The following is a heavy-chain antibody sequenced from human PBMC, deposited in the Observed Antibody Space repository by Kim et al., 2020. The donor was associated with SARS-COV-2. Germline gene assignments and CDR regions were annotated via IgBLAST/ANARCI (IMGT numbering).Heavy chain of an antibody. D-gene: IGHD3-10*01. CDR2: T. J-gene: IGHJ4*02. V-gene: IGHV4-4*09. CDR3: ATGARSSFDY. Sequence: TNSNPPRKSRIPISVDTSKNQFSLKLSSVTAADTAVYYCATGARSSFDYWGQGTLVTVSS.